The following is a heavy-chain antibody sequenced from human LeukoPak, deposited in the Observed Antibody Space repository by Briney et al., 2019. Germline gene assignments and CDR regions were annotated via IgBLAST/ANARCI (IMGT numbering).Heavy chain of an antibody. V-gene: IGHV1-2*02. D-gene: IGHD6-13*01. CDR1: RYTFTCYY. CDR3: AREEVIAAAGPTLDY. CDR2: INPNSGGT. J-gene: IGHJ4*02. Sequence: ASVKVSCKASRYTFTCYYMHWVRQAPGQGLEGMGWINPNSGGTNYAQKFQGRVTMTRDTSIGTAYMELSRLRSDDTAVFYCAREEVIAAAGPTLDYWGQGALVTVSS.